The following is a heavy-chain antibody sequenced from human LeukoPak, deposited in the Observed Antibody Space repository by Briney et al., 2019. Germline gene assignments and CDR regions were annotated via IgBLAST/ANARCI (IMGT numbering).Heavy chain of an antibody. CDR1: GFTFSSYS. Sequence: PGGSLRLSCAASGFTFSSYSMNWGRQAPGKGLEXXXXXSSSSSYIYYADTVKGRFTISREHAKDSLYLQMNSLRAEDTAVYYCARVSGIAARQGPFDYWGQGTLVTVSS. CDR2: XSSSSSYI. D-gene: IGHD6-6*01. V-gene: IGHV3-21*01. CDR3: ARVSGIAARQGPFDY. J-gene: IGHJ4*02.